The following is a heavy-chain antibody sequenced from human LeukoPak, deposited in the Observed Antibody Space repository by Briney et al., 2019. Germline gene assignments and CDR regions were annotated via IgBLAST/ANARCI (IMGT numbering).Heavy chain of an antibody. J-gene: IGHJ6*03. CDR2: INPSGGST. Sequence: ASVKVSCKASGYTFTSYYMHWVRQAPGQGLEWMGIINPSGGSTSYAQKFQGRVTMTRDMFTSTVYMELSRLRSDDTAVYYCAKPKDIVGAAYYYYYMDVWGKGTTVTVSS. CDR1: GYTFTSYY. CDR3: AKPKDIVGAAYYYYYMDV. V-gene: IGHV1-46*01. D-gene: IGHD1-26*01.